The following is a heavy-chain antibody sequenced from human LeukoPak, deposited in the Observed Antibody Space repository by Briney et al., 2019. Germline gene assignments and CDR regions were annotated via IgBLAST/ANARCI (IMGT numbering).Heavy chain of an antibody. V-gene: IGHV4-34*01. CDR3: ARGLWFGEGLVY. D-gene: IGHD3-10*01. J-gene: IGHJ4*02. CDR1: GESFSGYY. Sequence: PSETLSLTCAVYGESFSGYYWSWIRQPPGKGLEWIGEINHSGSTNYNPSLKSRVTISVDTSKNQVSLKLSSVTAADTAVYYCARGLWFGEGLVYWGQGTLVTVSS. CDR2: INHSGST.